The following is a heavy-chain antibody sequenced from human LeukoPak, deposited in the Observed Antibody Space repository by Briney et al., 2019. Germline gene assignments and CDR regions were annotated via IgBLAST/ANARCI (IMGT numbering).Heavy chain of an antibody. D-gene: IGHD3-22*01. CDR3: SRTLVVSPPGDSFDI. J-gene: IGHJ3*02. V-gene: IGHV4-31*03. Sequence: SQTLSLTCTVSGGSISSGGYYWSWIRQHPGKGLEWIGYIYYSGSTYYNPSLKSRVTISVDTSKNQFSLKLSSVTAADTAVYCGSRTLVVSPPGDSFDIWGQGTMVTVS. CDR2: IYYSGST. CDR1: GGSISSGGYY.